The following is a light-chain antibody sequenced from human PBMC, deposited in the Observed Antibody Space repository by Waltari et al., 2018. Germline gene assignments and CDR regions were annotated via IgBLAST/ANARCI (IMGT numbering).Light chain of an antibody. Sequence: QSALTQPPSASGSPGQSVTISCTGTSSDVGDYVSWYQQHPGKAPKLMISEVTKRPSGVPDRFSGSKSGNTASLTDSGLQAEDEADYYCSSYAGSNNLVFGGGTKLTVL. CDR1: SSDVGDY. J-gene: IGLJ2*01. V-gene: IGLV2-8*01. CDR3: SSYAGSNNLV. CDR2: EVT.